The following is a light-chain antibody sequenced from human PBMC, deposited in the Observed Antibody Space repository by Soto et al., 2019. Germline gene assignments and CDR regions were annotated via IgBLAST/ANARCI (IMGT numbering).Light chain of an antibody. J-gene: IGKJ5*01. CDR2: DAS. CDR3: QHRNKPLT. V-gene: IGKV3-11*01. Sequence: EIVLTQSPATLSLSPGERATLSCRASQSVSSYLAWYQQKPGQAPRLLIYDASSRATGIPARFSGSGSGTVITLTISMLEAEFVVYYYCQHRNKPLTFGQGTRLEIK. CDR1: QSVSSY.